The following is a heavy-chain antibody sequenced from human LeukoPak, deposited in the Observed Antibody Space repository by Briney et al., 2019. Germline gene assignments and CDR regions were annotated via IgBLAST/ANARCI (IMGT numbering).Heavy chain of an antibody. J-gene: IGHJ4*02. CDR3: AREKAGPADY. CDR1: GFTFSDYH. D-gene: IGHD1-14*01. CDR2: ISSSGSTT. V-gene: IGHV3-11*01. Sequence: GGSLRLSCAASGFTFSDYHMTWIRQPPGKGLQWVSYISSSGSTTYYADSVKGRFTISRDNAGNSLYLQMNSLRTEDTALYYCAREKAGPADYWGQGTLVTVSS.